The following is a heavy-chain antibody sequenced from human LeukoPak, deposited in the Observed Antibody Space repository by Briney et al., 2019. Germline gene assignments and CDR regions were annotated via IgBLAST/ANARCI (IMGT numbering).Heavy chain of an antibody. V-gene: IGHV3-15*01. CDR3: TREALRGYSGCDH. D-gene: IGHD5-12*01. Sequence: GGSLRLSCAASGFSFTYAWMSWVRQAPGKGLEWVGRIKSKRDGGTTEYAAPVKNRFSISRDDSSNTLFLQMNSLKVDDTALYYCTREALRGYSGCDHWGQGTLVTVAS. CDR2: IKSKRDGGTT. J-gene: IGHJ4*02. CDR1: GFSFTYAW.